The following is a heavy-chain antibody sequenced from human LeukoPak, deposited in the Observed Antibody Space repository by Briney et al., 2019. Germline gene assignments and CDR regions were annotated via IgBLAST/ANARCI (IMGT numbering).Heavy chain of an antibody. CDR1: GGSFSGYY. Sequence: SETLSLTCAVYGGSFSGYYWSWIRQSPGKGLEWIGEMNHSGSSNHNPSLKSRVTISVDTSKNQFSLKLRSVTAADTAVYYCARAPSGLVEPPTRGDYFDYWGQGNLFSVSS. CDR3: ARAPSGLVEPPTRGDYFDY. J-gene: IGHJ4*02. D-gene: IGHD2-2*01. V-gene: IGHV4-34*01. CDR2: MNHSGSS.